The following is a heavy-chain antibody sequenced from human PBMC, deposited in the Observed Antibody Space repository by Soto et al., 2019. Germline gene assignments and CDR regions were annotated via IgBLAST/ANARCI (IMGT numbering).Heavy chain of an antibody. V-gene: IGHV4-34*01. CDR1: GGSFSGYY. CDR2: INHSGST. Sequence: LETLSLTCAVYGGSFSGYYWSWIRQPPGKGLEWIGEINHSGSTNYNPSLKSRVTISVDTSKNQFSLKLSSVTAADTAVYYCARGRYDFWSGYYREWFDPWGQGTLVTVSS. J-gene: IGHJ5*02. D-gene: IGHD3-3*01. CDR3: ARGRYDFWSGYYREWFDP.